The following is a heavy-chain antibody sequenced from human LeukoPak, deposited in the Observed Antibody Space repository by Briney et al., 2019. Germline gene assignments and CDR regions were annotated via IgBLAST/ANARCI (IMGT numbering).Heavy chain of an antibody. CDR2: ISGSGDNR. CDR3: AKDKVRKYGDYLFDN. CDR1: GFTFSNYA. J-gene: IGHJ4*02. D-gene: IGHD4-17*01. Sequence: GGSLRLSCAASGFTFSNYAMSWVRQAPGKGLEWVSGISGSGDNRNYADSVKGRFTISRDNSKNTLYLEMNILRAEDTAVYYCAKDKVRKYGDYLFDNWGQGTLVTVSS. V-gene: IGHV3-23*01.